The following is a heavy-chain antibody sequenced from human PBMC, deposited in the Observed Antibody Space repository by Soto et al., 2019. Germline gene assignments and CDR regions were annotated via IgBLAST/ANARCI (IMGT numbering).Heavy chain of an antibody. J-gene: IGHJ6*02. Sequence: QVQLVQSGAEVKKPGASVKVSCKASGYTLTTFFMHWVRQAPRQGLEWMGVINPGYPAGRGTTYEQKLQGRVTMTTVTATSTVYMELSRLRSDDTAVYYCAREAIVAVATTGMAVWGQGTTVSVSS. CDR3: AREAIVAVATTGMAV. CDR2: INPGYPAGRGT. V-gene: IGHV1-46*01. CDR1: GYTLTTFF. D-gene: IGHD2-15*01.